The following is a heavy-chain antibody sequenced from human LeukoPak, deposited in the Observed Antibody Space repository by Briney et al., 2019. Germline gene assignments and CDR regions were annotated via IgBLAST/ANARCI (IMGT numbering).Heavy chain of an antibody. CDR3: ARGSNLRLGELSSLDC. V-gene: IGHV1-2*02. CDR1: GYTFTGYY. J-gene: IGHJ4*02. Sequence: ASAKVSCKASGYTFTGYYMHWVRQAPGQGLEWMGWINPNSGGTNYAQKFQGRVTMTRDTSISTAYMELSRLRSDDTAVYYCARGSNLRLGELSSLDCWGQGTLVTVSS. D-gene: IGHD3-16*02. CDR2: INPNSGGT.